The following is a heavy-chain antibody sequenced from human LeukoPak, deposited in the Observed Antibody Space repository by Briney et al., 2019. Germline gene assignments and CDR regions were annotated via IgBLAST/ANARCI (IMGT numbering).Heavy chain of an antibody. CDR2: IYYSGST. CDR1: GGSISSYY. V-gene: IGHV4-59*08. CDR3: ARDTAMVKRAFDI. D-gene: IGHD5-18*01. Sequence: SETLSLTCTVSGGSISSYYWSWIRQPPGKGLEWIGYIYYSGSTNYNPSLKSRVTISVDTSKNQFSLKLSSVTAADTAVYYCARDTAMVKRAFDIWGQGTMVTVSS. J-gene: IGHJ3*02.